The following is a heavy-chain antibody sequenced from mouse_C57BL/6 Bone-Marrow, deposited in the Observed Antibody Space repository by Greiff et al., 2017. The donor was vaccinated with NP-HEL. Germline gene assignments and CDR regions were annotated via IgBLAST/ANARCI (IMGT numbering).Heavy chain of an antibody. V-gene: IGHV5-9*01. D-gene: IGHD1-1*01. Sequence: DVKLQESGGGLVKPGGSLKLSCAASGFTFSSYTMSWVRQTPEKRLEWVATISGGGGNTYYPDSVKGRSTISRDKAKNTLYLQISSLRSEDTALYYCARHGSFYYYGSSPYAMDYWGQGTSVTVSS. J-gene: IGHJ4*01. CDR1: GFTFSSYT. CDR2: ISGGGGNT. CDR3: ARHGSFYYYGSSPYAMDY.